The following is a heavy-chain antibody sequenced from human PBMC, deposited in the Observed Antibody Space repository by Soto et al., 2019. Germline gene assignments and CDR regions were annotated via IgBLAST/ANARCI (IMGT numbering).Heavy chain of an antibody. V-gene: IGHV3-48*01. Sequence: GGSLRLSCAASGFTFSSYSMNWVRQAPGKGLEWVSYISSSSSTIYYADSVKGRFTISRDNAKNSLYLQMNSLRAEDTAVYYCARSTTVTTFDWYFDLWGRGTLVTVSS. CDR3: ARSTTVTTFDWYFDL. J-gene: IGHJ2*01. CDR1: GFTFSSYS. D-gene: IGHD4-17*01. CDR2: ISSSSSTI.